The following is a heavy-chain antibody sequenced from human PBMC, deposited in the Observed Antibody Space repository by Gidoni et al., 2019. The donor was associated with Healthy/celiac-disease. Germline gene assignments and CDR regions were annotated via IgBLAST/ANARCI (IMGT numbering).Heavy chain of an antibody. D-gene: IGHD3-10*01. CDR2: ISGSGGST. CDR3: AKEIGGSGSYSSGAFDI. Sequence: EGQLLESGGGLVQPGGSLRLSCAASGFTFSSYAMSWVRQAPGKGLEWVSAISGSGGSTYYADSGKGRFTISRDNSKNTLYLQMNSLRAEDTAVYYCAKEIGGSGSYSSGAFDIWGQGTMVTVSS. J-gene: IGHJ3*02. CDR1: GFTFSSYA. V-gene: IGHV3-23*01.